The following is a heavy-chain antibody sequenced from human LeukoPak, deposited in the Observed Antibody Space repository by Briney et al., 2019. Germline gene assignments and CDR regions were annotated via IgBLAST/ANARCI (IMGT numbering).Heavy chain of an antibody. CDR3: ARVIIPLTRSSGSYRFDY. D-gene: IGHD1-26*01. Sequence: PSETLSLTCTVSGGSISSSSYYWGWIRQPPGEGLEWIGSIYYSGSTYYNPSLKSRVTISVDTSKNQFSLKLSSVTAADTAVYYCARVIIPLTRSSGSYRFDYWGQGTLVTVSS. CDR1: GGSISSSSYY. CDR2: IYYSGST. V-gene: IGHV4-39*07. J-gene: IGHJ4*02.